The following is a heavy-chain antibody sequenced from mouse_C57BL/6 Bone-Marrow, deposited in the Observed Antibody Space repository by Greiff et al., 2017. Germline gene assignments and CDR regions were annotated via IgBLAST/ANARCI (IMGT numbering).Heavy chain of an antibody. J-gene: IGHJ3*01. CDR2: IDPSDSYT. D-gene: IGHD1-1*01. Sequence: QVQLQQPGAELVMPGASVKLSCKASGYTFTSYWMHWVKQRPGQGLEWIGEIDPSDSYTNYNQKFKGKSTLTVDKSSSTAYMQLSSLTSEDSAVYYGARGTTVAAYWGQGTLVTVSA. CDR3: ARGTTVAAY. CDR1: GYTFTSYW. V-gene: IGHV1-69*01.